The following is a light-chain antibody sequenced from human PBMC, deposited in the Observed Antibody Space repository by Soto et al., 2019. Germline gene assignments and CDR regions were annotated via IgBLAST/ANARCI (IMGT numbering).Light chain of an antibody. CDR2: AAS. CDR1: QGISSY. V-gene: IGKV1-9*01. CDR3: QQLNSYPQ. J-gene: IGKJ5*01. Sequence: IQLTQSPSSLSASVGARVTITGRASQGISSYLAWYQQKPGKAPKLLIYAASTLQSGVPSRFSGSGSGTDFTLTISSLQPEDFATYYCQQLNSYPQFGQGIRLEIK.